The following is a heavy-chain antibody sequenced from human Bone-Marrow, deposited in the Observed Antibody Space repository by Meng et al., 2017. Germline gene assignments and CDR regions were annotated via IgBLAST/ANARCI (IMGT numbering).Heavy chain of an antibody. CDR3: AHSLLWFFFDY. J-gene: IGHJ4*02. CDR1: GFSLSTSGGG. D-gene: IGHD3-10*01. V-gene: IGHV2-5*02. Sequence: SGPTLVKPTQTLTLTCTFSGFSLSTSGGGVGWIRQPPGKALEWLAHIYWDDDKRYSPSLKSRLTITKDTSKNQVVLTMTNMDPVDTATYYFAHSLLWFFFDYWGQGTLVTVSS. CDR2: IYWDDDK.